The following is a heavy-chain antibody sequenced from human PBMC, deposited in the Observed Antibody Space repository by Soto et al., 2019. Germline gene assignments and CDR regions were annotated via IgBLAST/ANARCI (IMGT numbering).Heavy chain of an antibody. CDR2: IIPMFGSP. Sequence: QVQLVQSGAEVKKVGSSVKVSCKTSGGSLSTNAISWVRQAPGQGLEWMGAIIPMFGSPKYAQKFQGRVTISADNPRNTIYMEMISLTSADTAVYYCARGGFAAGLYNALDAWGQGTTVAVSS. V-gene: IGHV1-69*06. CDR1: GGSLSTNA. J-gene: IGHJ6*02. CDR3: ARGGFAAGLYNALDA. D-gene: IGHD6-19*01.